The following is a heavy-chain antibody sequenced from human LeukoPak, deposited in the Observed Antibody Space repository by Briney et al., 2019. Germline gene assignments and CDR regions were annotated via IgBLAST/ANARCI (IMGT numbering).Heavy chain of an antibody. CDR1: GYTFSDYY. Sequence: ASVKVSCKTSGYTFSDYYIHWIRQAPGQGLEWVGWINPNSGDTDYAQKFQGRVTMTRDTSTSTVYMELSSLRSEDTAVYYCARVGATNNEAPYYFDYWGQGTLVTVSS. CDR2: INPNSGDT. V-gene: IGHV1-2*02. CDR3: ARVGATNNEAPYYFDY. J-gene: IGHJ4*02. D-gene: IGHD1-26*01.